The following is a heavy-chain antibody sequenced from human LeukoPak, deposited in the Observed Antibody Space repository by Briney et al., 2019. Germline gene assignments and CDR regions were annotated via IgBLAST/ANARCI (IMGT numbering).Heavy chain of an antibody. CDR2: ISSTSDYI. J-gene: IGHJ4*02. CDR3: ARGDISVTKHFDY. D-gene: IGHD1-7*01. Sequence: PGGSLRLSCAASGFDFNSYSMTWVRQAPGKGLEWVSIISSTSDYILDADSVKGRFTISRDNAKNSLFLQMNSLRAEDTAVYYCARGDISVTKHFDYWGQGSLVTVSS. CDR1: GFDFNSYS. V-gene: IGHV3-21*01.